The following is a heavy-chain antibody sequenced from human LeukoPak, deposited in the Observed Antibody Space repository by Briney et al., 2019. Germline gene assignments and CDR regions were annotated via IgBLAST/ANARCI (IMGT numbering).Heavy chain of an antibody. V-gene: IGHV4-31*03. CDR1: GGSINNGGYY. D-gene: IGHD3-22*01. Sequence: SQTLSLTCTVSGGSINNGGYYWSWIRQHPGKGLEWIGYIYYSGSSYYNPSLRSRVTISVDTSKNHFSLKLSSVTAADTAVYYCARSAGDSSGYYYVPFDYWGQGTLVTVSS. CDR3: ARSAGDSSGYYYVPFDY. CDR2: IYYSGSS. J-gene: IGHJ4*02.